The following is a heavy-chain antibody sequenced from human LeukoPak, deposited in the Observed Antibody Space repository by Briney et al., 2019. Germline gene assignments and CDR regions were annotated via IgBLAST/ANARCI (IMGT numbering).Heavy chain of an antibody. CDR3: ARAQWLTDYFDS. J-gene: IGHJ4*02. Sequence: SQTLSLTCAISGDSVSSNSASWNWIRLSPSRGLEWQGRTSYRSGWSSDYAVPLKGRIAINPDTSNNQFSLHLGSVIPEDTAVYYCARAQWLTDYFDSWGQGTPVVVSS. D-gene: IGHD6-19*01. CDR2: TSYRSGWSS. V-gene: IGHV6-1*01. CDR1: GDSVSSNSAS.